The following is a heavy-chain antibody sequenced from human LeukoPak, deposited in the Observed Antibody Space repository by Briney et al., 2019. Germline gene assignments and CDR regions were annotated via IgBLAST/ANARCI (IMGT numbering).Heavy chain of an antibody. CDR1: GGSISSGGYY. Sequence: SETLSLTCTDSGGSISSGGYYWSWIRQHPGKGLEWIGYIYYSGSTYYNPSLKSRVTISVDTSKNQFSLKLSSVTAADTAVYYCARLSMGIAVAGIDYWGQGTLVTVSS. CDR3: ARLSMGIAVAGIDY. D-gene: IGHD6-19*01. J-gene: IGHJ4*02. V-gene: IGHV4-31*03. CDR2: IYYSGST.